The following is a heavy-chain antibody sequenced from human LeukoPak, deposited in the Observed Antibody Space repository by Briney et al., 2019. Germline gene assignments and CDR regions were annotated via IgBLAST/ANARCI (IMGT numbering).Heavy chain of an antibody. Sequence: ASVKVSCKASGYTFTGYYMHWVRQAPGQGLEWMGWINPNSGNTGCAQKFQGRVTMTRNTSISTAYMELSSLRSEDTAVYYCARSHSGYCGGGSCYYYYYGMDVWGQGTTVTVSS. CDR1: GYTFTGYY. CDR3: ARSHSGYCGGGSCYYYYYGMDV. J-gene: IGHJ6*02. D-gene: IGHD2-15*01. V-gene: IGHV1-8*02. CDR2: INPNSGNT.